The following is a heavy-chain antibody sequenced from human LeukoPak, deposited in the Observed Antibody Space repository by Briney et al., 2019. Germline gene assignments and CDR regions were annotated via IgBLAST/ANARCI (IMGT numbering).Heavy chain of an antibody. CDR3: ARDVKASVWFGELLPSWGYYYMDV. Sequence: ASVKVSCKVSGYTLTELSMHWVRQAPGKGLEWMGGFDPEDGETIYAQKFQGRVTMTEDTSTDTAYMELSSLRSDDTAVYYCARDVKASVWFGELLPSWGYYYMDVWGKGTTVTISS. V-gene: IGHV1-24*01. D-gene: IGHD3-10*01. CDR2: FDPEDGET. CDR1: GYTLTELS. J-gene: IGHJ6*03.